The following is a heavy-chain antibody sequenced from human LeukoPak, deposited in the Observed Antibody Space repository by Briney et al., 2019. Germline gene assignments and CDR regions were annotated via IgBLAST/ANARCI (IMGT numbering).Heavy chain of an antibody. D-gene: IGHD3-10*01. Sequence: PGGSLRLSCAASGFTVSSNYMSWVRQAPGKGLEWVSVIYSGGSTYYADFVKGRFTISRDNSKNTLYPQMNSLRAEDTAVYYCAREVYGSGSYFNGYYYMDVWGKGTTVTVSS. CDR1: GFTVSSNY. CDR2: IYSGGST. V-gene: IGHV3-53*01. CDR3: AREVYGSGSYFNGYYYMDV. J-gene: IGHJ6*03.